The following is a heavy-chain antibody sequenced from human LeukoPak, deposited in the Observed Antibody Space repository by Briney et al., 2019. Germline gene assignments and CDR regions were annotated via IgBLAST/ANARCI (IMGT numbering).Heavy chain of an antibody. V-gene: IGHV4-59*01. Sequence: PSETLSLTCTVSGVSISSYCWSWIRQPPGKGLEWIGYIYYSGSLNYNPSLKSRVTISVDTSKNQFSLNLTSVTAADTAVYYCARVRVGAPDAFDIWGQGTMVPVSS. D-gene: IGHD1-26*01. CDR2: IYYSGSL. CDR3: ARVRVGAPDAFDI. CDR1: GVSISSYC. J-gene: IGHJ3*02.